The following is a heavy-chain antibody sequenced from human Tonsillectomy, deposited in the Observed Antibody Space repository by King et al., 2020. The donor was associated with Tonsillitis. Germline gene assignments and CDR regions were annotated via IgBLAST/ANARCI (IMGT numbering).Heavy chain of an antibody. CDR3: ATGGVTLHDVFDV. V-gene: IGHV4-30-4*01. CDR1: GGFISSGDSF. Sequence: HVQLQESGPGLVKPSQTLSLICNVSGGFISSGDSFWSWIRQPPGKGPEWIGYIHYSETTYFNPSLKSRVTISIDTSKNHFSLNLSSVTAADTAVYYCATGGVTLHDVFDVWGQGTLVTVSS. J-gene: IGHJ3*01. CDR2: IHYSETT. D-gene: IGHD2-21*02.